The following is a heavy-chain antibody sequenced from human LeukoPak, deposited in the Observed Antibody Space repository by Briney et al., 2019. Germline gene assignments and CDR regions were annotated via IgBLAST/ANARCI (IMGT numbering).Heavy chain of an antibody. CDR1: GYTFTSYG. CDR3: ARRYYDILTGYYPLDY. V-gene: IGHV1-18*01. D-gene: IGHD3-9*01. CDR2: ISAYNGNT. Sequence: ASVKVSCKASGYTFTSYGISWVRQAPGQGLEWMGWISAYNGNTNYAQKLLGRVTMTTDTSTSTAYMELRSLRSDDTAVYYCARRYYDILTGYYPLDYWGQGTLVTVSS. J-gene: IGHJ4*02.